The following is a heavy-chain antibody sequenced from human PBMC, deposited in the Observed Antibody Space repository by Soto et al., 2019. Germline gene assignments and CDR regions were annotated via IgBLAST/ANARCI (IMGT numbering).Heavy chain of an antibody. CDR2: IKSKSEGETI. CDR3: TRGPVGSTRPLDY. CDR1: GFTFSNAW. V-gene: IGHV3-15*01. D-gene: IGHD2-2*01. J-gene: IGHJ4*02. Sequence: EVQLVESGGGLVEPGGSLRLSCAASGFTFSNAWRSWVRQAPGKGLEWVGRIKSKSEGETIDYAAPVKGRFTISRDDSKNTLYLQMNSLKSEDTGVYYCTRGPVGSTRPLDYWGQGTLVTVSS.